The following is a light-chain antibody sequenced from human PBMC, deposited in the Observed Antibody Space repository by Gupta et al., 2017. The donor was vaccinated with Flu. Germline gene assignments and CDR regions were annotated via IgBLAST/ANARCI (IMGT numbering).Light chain of an antibody. J-gene: IGLJ3*02. CDR1: SSDVGSYNY. V-gene: IGLV2-14*01. Sequence: QSALTQPASVSGSPGQSITISCTGTSSDVGSYNYVSWYQQHPGKAPKLMIYEVTNRPSGVSDRFSGSKSGNAASLTIPGLQAEDEADYYCCSYTSASTWVFGGGTKLTVL. CDR2: EVT. CDR3: CSYTSASTWV.